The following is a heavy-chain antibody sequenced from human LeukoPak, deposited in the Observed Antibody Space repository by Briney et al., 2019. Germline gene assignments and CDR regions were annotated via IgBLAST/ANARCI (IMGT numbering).Heavy chain of an antibody. V-gene: IGHV3-7*03. CDR1: GFTFSSFW. Sequence: GGSLRLSCAASGFTFSSFWMSCVRQAPGKGLEWVANIKQDGGEKYYVDSVKGRFTISRDNAKNSLYLQMNSLRAEDTAVYYCASTYCSGGSCYRYYYYYGMDVWGQGTTVTVSS. CDR3: ASTYCSGGSCYRYYYYYGMDV. D-gene: IGHD2-15*01. J-gene: IGHJ6*02. CDR2: IKQDGGEK.